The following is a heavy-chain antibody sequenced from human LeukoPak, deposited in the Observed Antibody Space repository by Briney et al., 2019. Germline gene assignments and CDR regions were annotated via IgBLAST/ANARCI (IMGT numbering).Heavy chain of an antibody. Sequence: SEALSLTCTVSGGSISSGSYHWSWIRQPAGKGLEWIGRIYTSGSTKYNPSLKSRVTISVDTSKNQFSLKLSSVTAADTAVYYCAAGVGSYYYYMDVWGKGTTVTISS. CDR2: IYTSGST. V-gene: IGHV4-61*02. J-gene: IGHJ6*03. CDR3: AAGVGSYYYYMDV. D-gene: IGHD2-8*01. CDR1: GGSISSGSYH.